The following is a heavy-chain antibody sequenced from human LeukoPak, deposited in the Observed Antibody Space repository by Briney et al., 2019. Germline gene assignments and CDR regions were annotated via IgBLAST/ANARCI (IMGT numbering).Heavy chain of an antibody. J-gene: IGHJ3*02. CDR1: GGSISSSNYY. V-gene: IGHV4-39*07. CDR2: IYYSGST. Sequence: SETLSLTCTVSGGSISSSNYYWGWIRQPPGKGLEWIGSIYYSGSTNYNPSLKSRVTISVDTSKNQFSLKLSSVTAADTAVYYCARGPFYYYDRTINAFDIWGQGTMVTVSS. CDR3: ARGPFYYYDRTINAFDI. D-gene: IGHD3-22*01.